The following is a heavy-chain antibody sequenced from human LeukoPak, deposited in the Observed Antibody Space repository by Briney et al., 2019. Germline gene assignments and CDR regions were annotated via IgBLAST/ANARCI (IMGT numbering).Heavy chain of an antibody. CDR2: IIPIFGTA. V-gene: IGHV1-69*01. J-gene: IGHJ4*02. D-gene: IGHD3-22*01. CDR1: GGTFSSYA. Sequence: SVKVSCKASGGTFSSYAISWVRQAPGQGLEWMGWIIPIFGTANYAQKFQGRVTITADESTSTAHMELSSLRSEDTAVYYCARTQRPDYYDSSGPIDYWGQGTLVTVSS. CDR3: ARTQRPDYYDSSGPIDY.